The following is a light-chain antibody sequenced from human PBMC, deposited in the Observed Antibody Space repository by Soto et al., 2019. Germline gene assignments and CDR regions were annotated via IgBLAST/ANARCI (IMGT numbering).Light chain of an antibody. V-gene: IGKV1-5*03. CDR2: KAS. J-gene: IGKJ1*01. Sequence: DSQMTQSRSTLSGSVGDRVTITCRASQTISSWLAWYQQKPGKAPKLLIYKASTLKSGVPSRFSGSGSGTEFTLTISSLQPDDFATYYCQHYNSYSEAFGQGTKV. CDR3: QHYNSYSEA. CDR1: QTISSW.